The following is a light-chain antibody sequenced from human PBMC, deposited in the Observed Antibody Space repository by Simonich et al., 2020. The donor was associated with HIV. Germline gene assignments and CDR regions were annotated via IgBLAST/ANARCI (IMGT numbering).Light chain of an antibody. V-gene: IGKV3-11*01. CDR3: QRDGSSPFT. CDR2: DAS. J-gene: IGKJ3*01. CDR1: QSISNY. Sequence: EIVLTQSPATLSLSPGERATLSCRASQSISNYGSWYQQKPDQAPRLLIYDASNRATGVPARVGGSGSGTDFTLTISSLEPEDFAMYYCQRDGSSPFTFGPGTKVEIK.